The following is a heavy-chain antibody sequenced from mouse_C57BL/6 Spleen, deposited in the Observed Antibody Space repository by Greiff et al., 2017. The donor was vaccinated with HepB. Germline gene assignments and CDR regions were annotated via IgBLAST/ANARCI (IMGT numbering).Heavy chain of an antibody. CDR2: INPGSGGT. D-gene: IGHD1-1*01. Sequence: QVQLQQSGAELVRPGTSVKVSCKASGYAFTNYLIEWVKQRPGQGLEWIGVINPGSGGTNYNEKFKGKATLTADKTSSTAYMQLLSLTSEDSAVYFCARQDYYGSSSAYWGQGTTLTVSS. J-gene: IGHJ2*01. CDR1: GYAFTNYL. V-gene: IGHV1-54*01. CDR3: ARQDYYGSSSAY.